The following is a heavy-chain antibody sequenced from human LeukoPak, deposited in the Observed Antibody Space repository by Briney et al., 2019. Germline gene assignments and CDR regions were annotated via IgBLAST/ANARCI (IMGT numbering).Heavy chain of an antibody. CDR3: AKELYGSGSYYRDYFDY. J-gene: IGHJ4*02. D-gene: IGHD3-10*01. V-gene: IGHV3-23*01. Sequence: GGSLRLSCAASGFTFNTYAMSWVRQAPGKGLEWVSGITSSGATTYYADSVKGRFTISRDNSKNTLYLQMNSLRAEDTAVYYCAKELYGSGSYYRDYFDYWGQGTLVTVSS. CDR2: ITSSGATT. CDR1: GFTFNTYA.